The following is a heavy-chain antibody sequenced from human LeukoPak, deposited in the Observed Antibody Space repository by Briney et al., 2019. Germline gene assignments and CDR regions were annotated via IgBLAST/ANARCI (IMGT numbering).Heavy chain of an antibody. J-gene: IGHJ4*02. CDR1: GFTFSSYG. D-gene: IGHD5-12*01. CDR3: AKDPGYSGYDPYFDY. Sequence: GGSLRLSCAASGFTFSSYGMSWVRQAPGKGLEWVSAISGSGGSTYYADSVKGRFTISRDNSKNTVFLQMNSLRPDDMALYYCAKDPGYSGYDPYFDYWGQGTLVTVSS. CDR2: ISGSGGST. V-gene: IGHV3-23*01.